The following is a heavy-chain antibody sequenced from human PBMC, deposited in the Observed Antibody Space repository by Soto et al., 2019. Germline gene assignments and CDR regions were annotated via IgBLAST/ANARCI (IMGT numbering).Heavy chain of an antibody. CDR3: ARDTYLYYGSGSYLYYFDF. CDR2: VYYTGTT. V-gene: IGHV4-59*01. Sequence: PSETLSLTCTVSGGSISTYYWSWIRQPPGKGLEWIGYVYYTGTTNYNPSLKSRVTISVDTSNNQISLKLSSVTPADTAVYYCARDTYLYYGSGSYLYYFDFWGQGTLVTVS. D-gene: IGHD3-10*01. CDR1: GGSISTYY. J-gene: IGHJ4*02.